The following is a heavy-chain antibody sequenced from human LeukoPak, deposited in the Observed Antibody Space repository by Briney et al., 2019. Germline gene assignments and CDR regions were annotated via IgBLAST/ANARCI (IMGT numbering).Heavy chain of an antibody. CDR3: ARDTRSYDTSGYYYFDY. Sequence: ASETLSLTCTVSGGSISSSSYYWNWIRQAPGKGLEWIGYIYSDGTTSYSPSLRSRVTISIDTSRNQFSLKLSSVTAADAAVYYCARDTRSYDTSGYYYFDYWGQGALVTVSS. V-gene: IGHV4-61*01. CDR2: IYSDGTT. J-gene: IGHJ4*02. CDR1: GGSISSSSYY. D-gene: IGHD3-22*01.